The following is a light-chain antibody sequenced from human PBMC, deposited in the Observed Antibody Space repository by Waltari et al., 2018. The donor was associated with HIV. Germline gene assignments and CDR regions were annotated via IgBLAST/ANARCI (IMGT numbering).Light chain of an antibody. CDR3: SSYAGSNNLV. CDR2: EVN. CDR1: SSHARGYSY. J-gene: IGLJ2*01. V-gene: IGLV2-8*01. Sequence: QSALPQPPSASGPPGQSVTISCTATSSHARGYSYVSWYQQHPGKAPNLMIDEVNTRPAGVPYRFSGSKSGNTASLTVSGLQAEDEADYYCSSYAGSNNLVFGGGTKLTVL.